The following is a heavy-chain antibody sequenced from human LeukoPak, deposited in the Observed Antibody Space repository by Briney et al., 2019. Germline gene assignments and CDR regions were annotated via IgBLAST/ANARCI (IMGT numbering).Heavy chain of an antibody. D-gene: IGHD6-13*01. J-gene: IGHJ4*02. V-gene: IGHV4-59*08. CDR1: GGSITSYY. CDR2: IFYTGST. Sequence: SETLSLTCTVSGGSITSYYWTWIRQPPGKGLEWIGYIFYTGSTSYNPSLKGRVTISVDASKTQFSLKLSSVTAADTAVYFCARVVNSNWYPLDSWGQGALVTVSS. CDR3: ARVVNSNWYPLDS.